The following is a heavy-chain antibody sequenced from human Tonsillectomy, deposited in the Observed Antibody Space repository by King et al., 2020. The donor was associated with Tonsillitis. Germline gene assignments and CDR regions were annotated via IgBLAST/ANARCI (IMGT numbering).Heavy chain of an antibody. V-gene: IGHV3-23*04. CDR2: ISGSGDTT. CDR1: GFTFSNYA. Sequence: VQLVQSGGGLVQPGESLRLSCAASGFTFSNYAMSWVRQAPGKGLEWVSSISGSGDTTYYADSVKGRFTISRANSQNTVFLQMNSLRADDTAVYFCAKVNIVFLPSAPYSWGQGTLVTVSS. D-gene: IGHD2/OR15-2a*01. CDR3: AKVNIVFLPSAPYS. J-gene: IGHJ4*02.